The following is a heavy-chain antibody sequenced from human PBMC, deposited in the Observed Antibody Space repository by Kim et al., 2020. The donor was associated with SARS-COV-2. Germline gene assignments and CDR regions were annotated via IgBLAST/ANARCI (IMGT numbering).Heavy chain of an antibody. D-gene: IGHD3-3*01. Sequence: SETLSLTCGVHGGSFSGYFWSWIRQTPGKGLEWIGEINDSGKINYNPSLKSRVTISLDKSKNQFSLNLGSVTAADTALYYCARNDFRSGSTAIDVFDVWG. V-gene: IGHV4-34*01. CDR2: INDSGKI. CDR3: ARNDFRSGSTAIDVFDV. CDR1: GGSFSGYF. J-gene: IGHJ3*01.